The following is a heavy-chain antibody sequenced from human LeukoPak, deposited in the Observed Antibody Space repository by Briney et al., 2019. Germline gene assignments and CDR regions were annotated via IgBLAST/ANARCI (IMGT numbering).Heavy chain of an antibody. CDR1: GFTVSSNY. CDR2: IYSGGST. CDR3: ARDRDGYNPFFDY. D-gene: IGHD5-24*01. V-gene: IGHV3-66*01. Sequence: GGSLRLSCAASGFTVSSNYRTWVRQAPGKGLEWVSFIYSGGSTYYADSVQGRFTISRNNSKNTLYLQMNSLRAEDTAVYYCARDRDGYNPFFDYWGQGTLVTVSS. J-gene: IGHJ4*02.